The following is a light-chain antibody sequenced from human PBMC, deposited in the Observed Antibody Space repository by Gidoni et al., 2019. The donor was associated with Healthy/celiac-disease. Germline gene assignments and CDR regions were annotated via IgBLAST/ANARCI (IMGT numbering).Light chain of an antibody. CDR2: DVS. Sequence: QSALPQPASVSGSPGQSITISCTGTSSDVGGYNYVSWYQQHPGKAPKLMIDDVSNRPSGVSNRFSGSKSGNTASLTISGLQAEDEADYYCSSYTSSIPYVFGTGTKVTVL. V-gene: IGLV2-14*01. CDR3: SSYTSSIPYV. CDR1: SSDVGGYNY. J-gene: IGLJ1*01.